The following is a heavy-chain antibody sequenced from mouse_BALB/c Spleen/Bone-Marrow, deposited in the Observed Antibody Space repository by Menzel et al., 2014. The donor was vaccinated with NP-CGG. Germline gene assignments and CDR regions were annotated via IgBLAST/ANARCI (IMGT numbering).Heavy chain of an antibody. CDR2: IDPYNGGT. V-gene: IGHV1S135*01. J-gene: IGHJ3*01. D-gene: IGHD1-1*01. CDR3: ARENYGNSPAY. CDR1: GYAFTSYN. Sequence: LVESGPELVKPGASVKVSCKASGYAFTSYNMYWVKQSHGKSLEWIGYIDPYNGGTSYNQKFKGKATLTVDKSSSTAYMHRNSLTSEDSAVYYCARENYGNSPAYWGQGTLVTVSA.